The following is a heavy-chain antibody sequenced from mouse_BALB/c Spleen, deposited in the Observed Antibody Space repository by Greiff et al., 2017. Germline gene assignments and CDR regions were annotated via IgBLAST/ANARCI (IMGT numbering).Heavy chain of an antibody. CDR3: ARRGYYGWDY. CDR1: GYTFTSYN. V-gene: IGHV1-12*01. D-gene: IGHD1-1*01. J-gene: IGHJ2*01. Sequence: QVQLQQPGAELVKPGASVKMSCKASGYTFTSYNMHWVKQTPGQGLEWIGAIYPGNGDTSYNQKFKGKATLTADKSSSTAYMQLSSLTSEDSAVYYCARRGYYGWDYWGQGTTLTVSS. CDR2: IYPGNGDT.